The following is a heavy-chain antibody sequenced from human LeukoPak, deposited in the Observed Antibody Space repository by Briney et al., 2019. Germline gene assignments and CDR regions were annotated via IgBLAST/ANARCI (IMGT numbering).Heavy chain of an antibody. CDR3: AKGLRGDLPTASDY. J-gene: IGHJ4*02. D-gene: IGHD3-16*01. CDR2: ISYDGSDI. V-gene: IGHV3-30*18. CDR1: GFTFGSYG. Sequence: GGSLRLSCAASGFTFGSYGMHRVRQAPGKGLEWVALISYDGSDIYYADSVKGRFTISRDNSKNTLYLQMNSLRDEDTAVYYCAKGLRGDLPTASDYWGQGTLVTVSS.